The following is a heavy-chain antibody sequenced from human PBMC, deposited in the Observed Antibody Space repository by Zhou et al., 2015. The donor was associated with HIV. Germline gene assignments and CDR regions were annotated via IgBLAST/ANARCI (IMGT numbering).Heavy chain of an antibody. D-gene: IGHD6-19*01. V-gene: IGHV1-69*01. Sequence: QEHLVQSGPEVKKPGSSVQVSCTVSGGTFSSYSIHWVRQAPGQGLEWMGGIIPIFAKPNYAQKFQGRVTITADESTETVYMELTSLRFDDTAVYYCARMLGYSSGWYMGFDYWGQGTLVTVSS. J-gene: IGHJ4*02. CDR1: GGTFSSYS. CDR3: ARMLGYSSGWYMGFDY. CDR2: IIPIFAKP.